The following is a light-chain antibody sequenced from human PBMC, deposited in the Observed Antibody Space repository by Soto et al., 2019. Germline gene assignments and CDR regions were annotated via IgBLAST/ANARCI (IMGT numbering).Light chain of an antibody. V-gene: IGLV2-11*01. CDR2: DVT. J-gene: IGLJ2*01. CDR3: CSYAGSYNVV. CDR1: SSDVGGYNY. Sequence: QSVLTQPHSVSGSPGQSVTISCTGTSSDVGGYNYVSWYQHHPGKAPKFMIYDVTKRPSGVPDRFSGSKSGNTASLTISGLQAEDEADYYCCSYAGSYNVVFGGGTQLTVL.